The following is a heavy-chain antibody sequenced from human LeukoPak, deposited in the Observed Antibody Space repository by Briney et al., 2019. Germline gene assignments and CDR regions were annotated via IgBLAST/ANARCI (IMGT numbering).Heavy chain of an antibody. CDR2: IIPIFGTA. CDR1: GGTFSSYA. J-gene: IGHJ4*02. CDR3: ASSYDSSGYYPDY. Sequence: SVKVSCKASGGTFSSYAISWVRQAPGQGLEWMGGIIPIFGTANYAQKFQGRVTITADGSTSTAYMELSSLRSEDTAVYYCASSYDSSGYYPDYWGQETLVTVSS. D-gene: IGHD3-22*01. V-gene: IGHV1-69*13.